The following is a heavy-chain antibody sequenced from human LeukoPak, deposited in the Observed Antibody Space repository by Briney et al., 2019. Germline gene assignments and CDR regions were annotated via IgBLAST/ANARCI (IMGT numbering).Heavy chain of an antibody. J-gene: IGHJ4*02. V-gene: IGHV1-18*01. CDR2: VSPYNGNT. Sequence: ASVKVSCKASGYTFTTYGISWVRQAPGQGLEWMGWVSPYNGNTNYAQKFQGRVTMTTDTSTSTAYMELRSLRSDDTAVYYCARDWGREMAIITDYWGQGTLVTVSS. CDR3: ARDWGREMAIITDY. D-gene: IGHD5-24*01. CDR1: GYTFTTYG.